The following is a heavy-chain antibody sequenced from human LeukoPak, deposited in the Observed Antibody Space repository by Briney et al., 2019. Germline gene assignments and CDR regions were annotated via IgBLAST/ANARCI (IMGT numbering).Heavy chain of an antibody. CDR2: INHSGST. J-gene: IGHJ5*02. V-gene: IGHV4-34*01. CDR3: ARGAVGATVRGAWFDP. D-gene: IGHD1-26*01. Sequence: SETLSLTCAVYGGSFSGYYWSWIRQPPGKGLEWIGEINHSGSTNYNPSLKSRVTISVDTSKNQFSLELSSVTAADTAVYYCARGAVGATVRGAWFDPWGQGTLVTVSS. CDR1: GGSFSGYY.